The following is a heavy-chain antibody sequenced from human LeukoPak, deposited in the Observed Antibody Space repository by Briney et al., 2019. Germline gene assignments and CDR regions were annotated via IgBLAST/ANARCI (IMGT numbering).Heavy chain of an antibody. CDR2: MSSSGSTI. CDR1: GFTFSSYE. D-gene: IGHD2-15*01. Sequence: GGSLRLSCAASGFTFSSYEMNWVRQAPGKGLEWVSYMSSSGSTIYYADSVKGRFTISRDNAKNSLYLQMNSLRAEDTAVYYCARDCGGGSCYGPYDAFDIWGQGTMVTVS. V-gene: IGHV3-48*03. CDR3: ARDCGGGSCYGPYDAFDI. J-gene: IGHJ3*02.